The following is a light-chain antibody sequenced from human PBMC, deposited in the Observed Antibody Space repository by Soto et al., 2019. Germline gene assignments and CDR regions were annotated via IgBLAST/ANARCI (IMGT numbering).Light chain of an antibody. Sequence: QSALTQPASVSGSPGQSITISCTGTSSDVGASNFVSWYQLHPGKAPKLIVYDVSNRPSGISSRFSGSKSGTMASLTISGLRAEDETDYYCTSYTNSGTVVFGGGTKLTVL. V-gene: IGLV2-14*01. J-gene: IGLJ3*02. CDR3: TSYTNSGTVV. CDR2: DVS. CDR1: SSDVGASNF.